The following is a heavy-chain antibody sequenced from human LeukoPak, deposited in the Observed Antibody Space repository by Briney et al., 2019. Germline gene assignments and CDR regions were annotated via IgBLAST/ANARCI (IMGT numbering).Heavy chain of an antibody. J-gene: IGHJ4*02. CDR2: INPNSGGT. CDR3: ARDDYDSSGYSKGGIY. CDR1: GYTFTGYY. V-gene: IGHV1-2*02. Sequence: ASVKVSCKASGYTFTGYYMHWVRQAPGQGLEWMGWINPNSGGTNYAQKFQGRVTMTRDTSISTAYMELSRLRSDDTAVYYCARDDYDSSGYSKGGIYWGQGTLVTVSS. D-gene: IGHD3-22*01.